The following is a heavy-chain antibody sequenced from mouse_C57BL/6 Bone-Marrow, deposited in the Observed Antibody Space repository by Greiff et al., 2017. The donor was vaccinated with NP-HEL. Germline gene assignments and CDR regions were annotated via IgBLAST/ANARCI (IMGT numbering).Heavy chain of an antibody. D-gene: IGHD1-3*01. V-gene: IGHV2-9-1*01. J-gene: IGHJ4*01. CDR2: IWTGGGT. CDR3: AGQTGTWRGAMDY. CDR1: GFSLTSYA. Sequence: QVQLNESGPGLVAPSQSLSITCTVSGFSLTSYAISWVRQPPGKGLEWLGVIWTGGGTNSNSALKSSLSISKDNSKSQVFLKRTRLQTDDAARYYCAGQTGTWRGAMDYWGQGTSVTVAS.